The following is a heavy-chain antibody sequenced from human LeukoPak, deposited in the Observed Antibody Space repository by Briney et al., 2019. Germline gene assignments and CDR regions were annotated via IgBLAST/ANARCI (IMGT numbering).Heavy chain of an antibody. CDR2: VSGSGNEI. CDR3: ATKVPGSSHFSS. V-gene: IGHV3-48*03. D-gene: IGHD4/OR15-4a*01. Sequence: GGSLRLSCAASGFTFHDFEMNWVRQAPGKGLEWVSYVSGSGNEIHYGDPVKGRFTISRDNAKSSLYLQMHSLRAEDTAIYYCATKVPGSSHFSSWGRGSMVSVCS. J-gene: IGHJ4*02. CDR1: GFTFHDFE.